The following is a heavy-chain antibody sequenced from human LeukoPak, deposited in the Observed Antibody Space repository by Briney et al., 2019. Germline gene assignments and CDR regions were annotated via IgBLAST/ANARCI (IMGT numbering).Heavy chain of an antibody. V-gene: IGHV3-9*01. CDR1: GFTFDDYA. D-gene: IGHD6-13*01. CDR2: ISWNSGSI. Sequence: GGSLRLSCAASGFTFDDYAMHWVRQAPGKGLEWVSGISWNSGSIGYADSVKGRFTISRDNAKNSLYLQMNSLRAEDTALYYCAKERAAAGRAFDIGGQGTMVTVSS. CDR3: AKERAAAGRAFDI. J-gene: IGHJ3*02.